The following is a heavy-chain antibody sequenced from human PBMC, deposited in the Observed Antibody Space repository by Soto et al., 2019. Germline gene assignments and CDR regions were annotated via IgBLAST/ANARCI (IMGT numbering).Heavy chain of an antibody. CDR2: IYHSGST. V-gene: IGHV4-30-2*01. CDR1: GGSISSGGYS. J-gene: IGHJ2*01. CDR3: ARHGVLLWASFDL. Sequence: PSETLSLTCTVSGGSISSGGYSWSWIRQPPGKGLEWIGYIYHSGSTYYNPSLKSRVTISVDRSKNQFSLKLSSVTAADTAVHYCARHGVLLWASFDLWGRGTLVTVSS. D-gene: IGHD3-10*01.